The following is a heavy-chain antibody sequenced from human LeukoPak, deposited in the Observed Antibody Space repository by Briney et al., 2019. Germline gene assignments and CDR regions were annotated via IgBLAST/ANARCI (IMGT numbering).Heavy chain of an antibody. J-gene: IGHJ4*02. Sequence: QPGGSLRLSCAASGFTFSSYTMHWVRQAPGKGLEWVAVISYDGSNKYYADSVKGRFTISRDNSKNTLYLQMNSLRAEDTAVYYCARDLGAPEINWVFDYWGQGPLVTVSS. CDR3: ARDLGAPEINWVFDY. CDR1: GFTFSSYT. D-gene: IGHD3-16*01. CDR2: ISYDGSNK. V-gene: IGHV3-30*04.